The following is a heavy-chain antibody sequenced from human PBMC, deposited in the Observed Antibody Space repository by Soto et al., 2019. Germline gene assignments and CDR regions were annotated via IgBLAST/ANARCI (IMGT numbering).Heavy chain of an antibody. J-gene: IGHJ2*01. D-gene: IGHD3-10*01. CDR3: ARGRGDGYTQNWYFDL. V-gene: IGHV4-34*01. CDR1: GGSFSGYY. Sequence: QVHLQQWGAGLLKPSETLSLTCAVYGGSFSGYYWIWIRQPPGKGLEWIGEINNGGSPNYNPSLTSRVSMSVGTSNNHFSRQLTSVTAADTAVYYCARGRGDGYTQNWYFDLWGRGTLVTVSS. CDR2: INNGGSP.